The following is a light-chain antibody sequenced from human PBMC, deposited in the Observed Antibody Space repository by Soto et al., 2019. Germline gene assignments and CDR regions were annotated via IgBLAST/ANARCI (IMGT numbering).Light chain of an antibody. V-gene: IGKV3-15*01. J-gene: IGKJ4*01. CDR3: QQYNNWPLT. Sequence: EIVMTQSPATLSVSPGERATLSCRASQSVSSNLAWYQQKPGQAPRSLIYGASTRATGIPARFSGSGSGTEFTLTISSLQAEDFAVYYCQQYNNWPLTFGGGTKVEIK. CDR1: QSVSSN. CDR2: GAS.